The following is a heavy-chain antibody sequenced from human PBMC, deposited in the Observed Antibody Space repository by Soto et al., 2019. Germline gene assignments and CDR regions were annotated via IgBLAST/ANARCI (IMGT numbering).Heavy chain of an antibody. Sequence: ASVKVSCKASGYTFTDYYIHWVRQAPGQGLEWMGMINPSGGSTDYAQKFRGRVTMTRDTSTGTVYMELSSLRSEDTAVYYCARQTFTGCINAVCYPFDYWGQXPLVTVSP. V-gene: IGHV1-46*01. J-gene: IGHJ4*02. CDR3: ARQTFTGCINAVCYPFDY. CDR2: INPSGGST. D-gene: IGHD2-8*01. CDR1: GYTFTDYY.